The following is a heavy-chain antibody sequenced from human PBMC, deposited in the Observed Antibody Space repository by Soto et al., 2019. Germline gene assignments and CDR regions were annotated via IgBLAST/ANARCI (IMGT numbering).Heavy chain of an antibody. D-gene: IGHD6-19*01. CDR1: GFTFDDYA. J-gene: IGHJ4*02. V-gene: IGHV3-9*01. CDR3: ATRSSSGWYYFDN. CDR2: ISWNSGSI. Sequence: EVQLVESGGGLVQPGRSLRLSCAASGFTFDDYAMHWVRQAPGKGLEWVSGISWNSGSIAYADSVKGRFTSSRDNAKNALYLQMNSLRAEDTALYYCATRSSSGWYYFDNWGQGTLVTVSS.